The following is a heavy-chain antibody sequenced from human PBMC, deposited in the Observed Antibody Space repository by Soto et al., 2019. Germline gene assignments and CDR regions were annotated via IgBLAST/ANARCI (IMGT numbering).Heavy chain of an antibody. D-gene: IGHD2-21*01. V-gene: IGHV4-39*01. CDR2: NYYSVST. CDR3: ARQSSWVIMPDFDY. CDR1: GGSISSSGFY. J-gene: IGHJ4*02. Sequence: SETLSLTCTVSGGSISSSGFYRGWIRQPTGKELEVIGSNYYSVSTYYNPSRKSRVTISVDTSKNQFSLKLSSVTAADTAVYFCARQSSWVIMPDFDYWGPGTLVTAPQ.